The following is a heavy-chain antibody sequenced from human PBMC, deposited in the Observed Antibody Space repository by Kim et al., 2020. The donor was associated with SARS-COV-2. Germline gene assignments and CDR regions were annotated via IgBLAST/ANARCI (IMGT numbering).Heavy chain of an antibody. CDR2: INPNSGGT. J-gene: IGHJ4*02. CDR1: GYTFTGYY. D-gene: IGHD3-22*01. Sequence: ASVKVSCKASGYTFTGYYMHWVRQAPGQGLEWMGWINPNSGGTNYAQKFQGRVTMTRDTSISTAYMELSRLRSDDTAVYYCARGAKYYYDSSGYLYWGQGTLVTVSS. V-gene: IGHV1-2*02. CDR3: ARGAKYYYDSSGYLY.